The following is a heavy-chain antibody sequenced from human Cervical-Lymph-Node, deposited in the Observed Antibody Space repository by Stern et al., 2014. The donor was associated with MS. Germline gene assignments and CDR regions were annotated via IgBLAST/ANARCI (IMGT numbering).Heavy chain of an antibody. CDR3: AGSSSPSPPSNWFDP. J-gene: IGHJ5*02. Sequence: EMQLVESGGGLINPGGSLRLSCAASGLTSSIYAMNWVRQAPGQGLEWDSAISAGGCSTDYAASVTGRFTISRDNSKNTLYLQMKSLRAEDTAVYYCAGSSSPSPPSNWFDPWGQGTLVTVSS. CDR1: GLTSSIYA. CDR2: ISAGGCST. V-gene: IGHV3-23*04. D-gene: IGHD2-2*01.